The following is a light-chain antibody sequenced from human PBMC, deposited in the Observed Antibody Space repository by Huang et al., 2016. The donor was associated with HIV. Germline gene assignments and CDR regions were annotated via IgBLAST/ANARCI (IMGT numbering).Light chain of an antibody. V-gene: IGKV2-29*02. CDR1: QSLLHSDGETY. Sequence: DVVMTQTPLSLSVTPGQPASISCKSSQSLLHSDGETYLYWYLQKPGQSTQLLIYEVSSRFSGVPDRFTGGESGTDLSLKSSRVEDEDVGVYCMQDIHHPPTFGRGTKVDIK. CDR3: MQDIHHPPT. CDR2: EVS. J-gene: IGKJ3*01.